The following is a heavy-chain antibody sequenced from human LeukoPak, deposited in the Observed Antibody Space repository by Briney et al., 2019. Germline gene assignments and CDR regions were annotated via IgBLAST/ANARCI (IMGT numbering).Heavy chain of an antibody. CDR1: GGTFVTYS. Sequence: ASVKVSCKASGGTFVTYSINWIRQAPGQGLEWMGGIIPMFVSANYAQKFQGRVTITADKSTATVYMEVSSLRSEDTAVYYCATGLTGEDYYYMDVWGRGTPVTVSS. CDR2: IIPMFVSA. J-gene: IGHJ6*03. D-gene: IGHD2-21*01. CDR3: ATGLTGEDYYYMDV. V-gene: IGHV1-69*06.